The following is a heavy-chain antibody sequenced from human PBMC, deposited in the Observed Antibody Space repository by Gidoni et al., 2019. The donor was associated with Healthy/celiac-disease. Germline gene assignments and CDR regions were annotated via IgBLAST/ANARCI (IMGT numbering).Heavy chain of an antibody. CDR3: ARGVYGGNPFDY. CDR2: INHSGST. Sequence: QVQLQPWGAGLLKPSETLSLTCAVYGRSFSGYYWSWIRQPPGKGLEWIGEINHSGSTNYNPSLKSRVTISVDTSKSQFSLKLSSVTAADTAVYYCARGVYGGNPFDYWGQGTLVTVSS. CDR1: GRSFSGYY. D-gene: IGHD4-17*01. J-gene: IGHJ4*02. V-gene: IGHV4-34*01.